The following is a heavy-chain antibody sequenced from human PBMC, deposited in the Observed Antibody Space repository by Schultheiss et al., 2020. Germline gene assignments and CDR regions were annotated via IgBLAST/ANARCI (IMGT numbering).Heavy chain of an antibody. CDR2: ISAYNGNT. J-gene: IGHJ4*02. V-gene: IGHV1-18*04. CDR1: GYTFTGYY. Sequence: ASVKVSCKASGYTFTGYYMHWVRQAPGQGLEWMGWISAYNGNTNYAQKLQGRVTMTTDTSTSTAYMELRSLRSDDTAVYFCARDPPAMGIGTWGWGQGTLVTVSS. D-gene: IGHD5-18*01. CDR3: ARDPPAMGIGTWG.